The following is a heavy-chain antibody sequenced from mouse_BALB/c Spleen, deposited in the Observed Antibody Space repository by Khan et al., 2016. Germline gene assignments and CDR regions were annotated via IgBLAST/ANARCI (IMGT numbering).Heavy chain of an antibody. CDR1: GYTFTDYS. V-gene: IGHV9-2-1*01. D-gene: IGHD1-1*01. Sequence: LVESGPELKKPGETVKISCKASGYTFTDYSMHWVKQAPGKGLKWMGWINTETGEPTYADDFKGRFAFSLETSASTAYLQINNLKNEDTATYFCARGYYGSGNWCAYWGQGTLVTVSA. J-gene: IGHJ3*01. CDR2: INTETGEP. CDR3: ARGYYGSGNWCAY.